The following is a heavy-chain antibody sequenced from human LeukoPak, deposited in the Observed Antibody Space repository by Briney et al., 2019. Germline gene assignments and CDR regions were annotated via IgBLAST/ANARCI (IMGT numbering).Heavy chain of an antibody. J-gene: IGHJ4*02. D-gene: IGHD3-22*01. Sequence: GGSLRLSCAASGFTVSSNYMSWVRQAPGKGLEWDSVIYTGGTTYYADSVKGRFTISRDNSKNTLYLQMNSLRAEDTAVYYCARYYYYDSSTYYHHFDYWGQGTLVTVSS. CDR3: ARYYYYDSSTYYHHFDY. V-gene: IGHV3-53*01. CDR1: GFTVSSNY. CDR2: IYTGGTT.